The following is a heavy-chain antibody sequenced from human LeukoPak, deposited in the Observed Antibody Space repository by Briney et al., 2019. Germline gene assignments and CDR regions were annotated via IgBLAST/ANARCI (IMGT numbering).Heavy chain of an antibody. J-gene: IGHJ6*02. Sequence: PSETLSLTCTVSGGSVSSGSYYWTRIRQPPGKGLEWVGYIHYSGSTNNSPSLKSRVTMSVDTSKNQFSLKLSSMTAADTAVYYCARGAGYYGVDVWGQGTTVTVSS. CDR2: IHYSGST. V-gene: IGHV4-61*01. CDR1: GGSVSSGSYY. D-gene: IGHD6-19*01. CDR3: ARGAGYYGVDV.